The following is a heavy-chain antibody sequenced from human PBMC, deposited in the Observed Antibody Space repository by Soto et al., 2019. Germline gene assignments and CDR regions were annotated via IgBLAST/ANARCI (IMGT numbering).Heavy chain of an antibody. Sequence: PGGSLRLSCAASGFTFSDYYMSWIRQAPGKGLEWVSYISGSSGDIKYADSVKGRFTISRDNAKNSLYLQMNSLRAEDSAVYYCTRTLRGYSYNNYWGQGTLVTVSS. CDR3: TRTLRGYSYNNY. V-gene: IGHV3-11*06. CDR1: GFTFSDYY. J-gene: IGHJ4*02. CDR2: ISGSSGDI. D-gene: IGHD5-18*01.